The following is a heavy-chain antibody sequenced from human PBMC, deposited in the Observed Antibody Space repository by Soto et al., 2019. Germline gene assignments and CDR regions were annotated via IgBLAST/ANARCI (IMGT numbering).Heavy chain of an antibody. CDR1: GGAFSSYA. J-gene: IGHJ3*02. CDR3: ASPGMTRGKRAFDI. D-gene: IGHD6-13*01. Sequence: GASVKVSYKPSGGAFSSYAISWVRQAPGQGLEWMGGIIPIFGTANYAQKFQGRVTITADESTSTAYMELSSLRSEDTAVYYCASPGMTRGKRAFDIWGQGTMVTVS. V-gene: IGHV1-69*13. CDR2: IIPIFGTA.